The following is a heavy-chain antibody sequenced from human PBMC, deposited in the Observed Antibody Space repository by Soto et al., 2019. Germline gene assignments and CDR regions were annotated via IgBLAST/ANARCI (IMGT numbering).Heavy chain of an antibody. CDR2: IYYSGST. J-gene: IGHJ2*01. Sequence: QVQLQESGPGLVKPSQTLSLTCTVSGGSISSGGYYWSWIRQHPGKGLEWIGYIYYSGSTYYNPSIKCRVTISVDTSKNQFSLKLSPVTAADTAVYYCARKTTVTTFSVFVPSFWYFDLWGRGTLVTVSS. D-gene: IGHD4-17*01. CDR3: ARKTTVTTFSVFVPSFWYFDL. CDR1: GGSISSGGYY. V-gene: IGHV4-31*03.